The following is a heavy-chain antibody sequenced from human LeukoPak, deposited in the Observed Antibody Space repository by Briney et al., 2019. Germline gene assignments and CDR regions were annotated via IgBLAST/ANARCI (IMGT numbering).Heavy chain of an antibody. CDR1: RDSVSSTSVA. Sequence: SHTLSLTCAISRDSVSSTSVAWNWVRQSPSRGLEWLGRTYYMSQWYTEFGVSVKSRITLNPDTSKNQFSLQLNSVTPEDTAVYYCARWNHVDRYFDYWGQGILVTVSS. CDR2: TYYMSQWYT. CDR3: ARWNHVDRYFDY. V-gene: IGHV6-1*01. D-gene: IGHD5-12*01. J-gene: IGHJ4*02.